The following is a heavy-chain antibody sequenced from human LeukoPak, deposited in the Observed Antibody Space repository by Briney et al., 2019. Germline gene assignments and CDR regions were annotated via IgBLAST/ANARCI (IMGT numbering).Heavy chain of an antibody. CDR1: GGTFSSYA. Sequence: GSSVKVSCKASGGTFSSYAISWVRQAPGRGLGWMGGFIPIFGTANYAQKFQGRVTITADESTSTAYMELSSLRSEDTAVYYCARDGIAAAGTLLNWFDPWGQGTLVTVSS. CDR3: ARDGIAAAGTLLNWFDP. CDR2: FIPIFGTA. J-gene: IGHJ5*02. V-gene: IGHV1-69*01. D-gene: IGHD6-13*01.